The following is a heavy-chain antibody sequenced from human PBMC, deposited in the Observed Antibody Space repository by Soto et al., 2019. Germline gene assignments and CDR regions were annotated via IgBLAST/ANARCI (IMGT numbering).Heavy chain of an antibody. CDR2: VSSDGSGK. CDR3: ARSRSGAVADSFDS. Sequence: QVHLVESGGGVVQPGRSLRLSCAASGFTFRRHAVHWVRQAPGKGLEWVAVVSSDGSGKYYLDSVKGRFTSSRDNSKNTAFLQLNSLSSEDTAVYYCARSRSGAVADSFDSWGQGTLVTVST. V-gene: IGHV3-30*04. CDR1: GFTFRRHA. D-gene: IGHD3-10*01. J-gene: IGHJ4*02.